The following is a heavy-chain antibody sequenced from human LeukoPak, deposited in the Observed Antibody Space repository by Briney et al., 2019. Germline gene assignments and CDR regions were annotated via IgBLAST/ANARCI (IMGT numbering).Heavy chain of an antibody. CDR3: AREGYYDSSGLRYFDY. V-gene: IGHV1-69*04. CDR1: GGTFSSYT. CDR2: TIPILGIA. D-gene: IGHD3-22*01. Sequence: GASVKVSCKASGGTFSSYTISWVRQAPGQGLEWMGRTIPILGIANYAQKFQGRVTITADKSTSTAYMELSSLRSEDTAVYYCAREGYYDSSGLRYFDYWGQGTLVTVSS. J-gene: IGHJ4*02.